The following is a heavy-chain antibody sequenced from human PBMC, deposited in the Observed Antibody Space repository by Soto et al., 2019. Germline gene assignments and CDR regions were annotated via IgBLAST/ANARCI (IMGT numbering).Heavy chain of an antibody. Sequence: QVQLVQSGAXVKKPXSSVXXXXKASGXTFSSYAISWVRQAPGQGLEWMGGIIPIFGTAKYAQKFQGRVTITADESTSTAYMELSSLRSEDTAVYYCASLLRGYSGTGXXXXXGTLVTVSS. CDR3: ASLLRGYSGTGXX. J-gene: IGHJ4*01. V-gene: IGHV1-69*12. D-gene: IGHD5-12*01. CDR1: GXTFSSYA. CDR2: IIPIFGTA.